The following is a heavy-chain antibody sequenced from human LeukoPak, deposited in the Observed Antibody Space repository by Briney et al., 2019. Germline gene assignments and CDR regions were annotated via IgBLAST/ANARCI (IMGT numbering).Heavy chain of an antibody. V-gene: IGHV1-69*05. CDR3: AESQGGYCSSTSCYGNWFDP. D-gene: IGHD2-2*01. Sequence: GSSVKVSCKASGGTFSSYAISWVRQAPGQGLEWMGGIIPIFGTANYAQKFQGRVTITTDESTSTAYMELSSLRSEDTAVYYCAESQGGYCSSTSCYGNWFDPWGQGTLVTVSS. CDR2: IIPIFGTA. CDR1: GGTFSSYA. J-gene: IGHJ5*02.